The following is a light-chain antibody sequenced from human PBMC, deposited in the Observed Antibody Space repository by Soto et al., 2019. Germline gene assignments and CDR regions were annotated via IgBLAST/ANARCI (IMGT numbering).Light chain of an antibody. Sequence: QSVLTQPPSVSGAPGQRVTISCTGSSSNIGATYDVQWYQQLPGTAPKLLIYGNSNRPSGVPDRFSGSKSGTSASLAIIGLQADDEADYYCQSYDSSLSAHYVFGTGTKVTVL. CDR2: GNS. CDR3: QSYDSSLSAHYV. J-gene: IGLJ1*01. V-gene: IGLV1-40*01. CDR1: SSNIGATYD.